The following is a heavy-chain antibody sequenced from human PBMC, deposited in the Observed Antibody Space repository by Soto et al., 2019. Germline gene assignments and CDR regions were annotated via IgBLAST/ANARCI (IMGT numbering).Heavy chain of an antibody. Sequence: GASLRLSCAASGFTFSSYAMHWVRQAPGKGLQWLAVTSYDGNNKYYADSVEGRFTISRDNSKNTVYLQMNSLRLEDTAVYYCARGPSYSDSYFDHWGQGTLVTVSS. V-gene: IGHV3-30*03. D-gene: IGHD4-17*01. CDR1: GFTFSSYA. CDR3: ARGPSYSDSYFDH. J-gene: IGHJ4*02. CDR2: TSYDGNNK.